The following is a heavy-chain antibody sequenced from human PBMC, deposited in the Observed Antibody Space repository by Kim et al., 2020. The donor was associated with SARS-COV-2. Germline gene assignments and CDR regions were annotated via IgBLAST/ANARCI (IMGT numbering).Heavy chain of an antibody. CDR2: IYYSGTT. V-gene: IGHV4-59*01. J-gene: IGHJ6*02. CDR3: ARAPANYYDSSGYYDPPDGMDV. Sequence: SETLSLTCTVSGGSISDYYWSWIRQPPGKGLEWIGYIYYSGTTNSNPSLKSRVTISVDTSKNQFFLKLSSVTAADTAVYFCARAPANYYDSSGYYDPPDGMDVWGQGTTVTVSS. CDR1: GGSISDYY. D-gene: IGHD3-22*01.